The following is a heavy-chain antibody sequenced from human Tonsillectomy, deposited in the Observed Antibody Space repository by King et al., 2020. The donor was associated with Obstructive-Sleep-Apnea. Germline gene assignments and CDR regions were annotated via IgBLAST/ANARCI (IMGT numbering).Heavy chain of an antibody. Sequence: QLQESGPGLVKPSETLSLTCSVSGGSISSSSYYWGWIRYPPGKGLEWIGSIYYSGSTYYNSSLKSRVTISVDTSKNQFSLNLRSVTAADTAVYYCARNTHYYDSGGYYLTSTDYWGQGTLVTVSS. J-gene: IGHJ4*02. CDR3: ARNTHYYDSGGYYLTSTDY. V-gene: IGHV4-39*07. CDR2: IYYSGST. D-gene: IGHD3-22*01. CDR1: GGSISSSSYY.